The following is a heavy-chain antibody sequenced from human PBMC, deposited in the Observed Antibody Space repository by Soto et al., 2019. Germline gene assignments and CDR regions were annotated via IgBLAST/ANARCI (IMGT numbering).Heavy chain of an antibody. Sequence: PGGSLRLSCAASGFTFSSYWMSWVRQAPGKGLEWVANIKQDGSEKYYVDSVKGRFTISRDNAKNSLYLQMNSLRAEDTAVYYCARDWEGIVVVPAANWFDPWGQGTLVTVSS. CDR3: ARDWEGIVVVPAANWFDP. CDR1: GFTFSSYW. D-gene: IGHD2-2*01. J-gene: IGHJ5*02. V-gene: IGHV3-7*01. CDR2: IKQDGSEK.